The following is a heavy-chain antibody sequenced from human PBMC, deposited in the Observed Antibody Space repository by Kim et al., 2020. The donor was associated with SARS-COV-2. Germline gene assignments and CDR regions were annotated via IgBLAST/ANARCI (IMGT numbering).Heavy chain of an antibody. CDR3: ARGSVVGATGCDF. Sequence: SVKVSCKASGGTISGYTFTWVRQAPRQGLEWMGGIGPTSGTAEYAQKFQDTVTITADKSTRTAYLEMYNLKPDDTAIYYCARGSVVGATGCDFWGQGTLVTVSS. CDR2: IGPTSGTA. CDR1: GGTISGYT. J-gene: IGHJ4*02. D-gene: IGHD1-26*01. V-gene: IGHV1-69*06.